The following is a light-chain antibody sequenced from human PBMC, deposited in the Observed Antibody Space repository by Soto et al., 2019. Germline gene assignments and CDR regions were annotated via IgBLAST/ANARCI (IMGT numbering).Light chain of an antibody. V-gene: IGKV1-39*01. Sequence: DIQVTQSPASRSSSLLDRVTFTCQASQGVRNYLNWYQQKYGQAPKLLIHDASNLQTGVPSRFSGSGSGTDFTLTISSLQPEDFATYYCQQSYSTPQTFGPGAKVDIK. J-gene: IGKJ1*01. CDR3: QQSYSTPQT. CDR1: QGVRNY. CDR2: DAS.